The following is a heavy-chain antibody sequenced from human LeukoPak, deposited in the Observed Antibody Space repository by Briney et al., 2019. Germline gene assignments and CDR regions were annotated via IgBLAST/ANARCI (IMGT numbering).Heavy chain of an antibody. J-gene: IGHJ4*02. V-gene: IGHV3-30*02. CDR1: GFTFSTYG. CDR3: AKEVGNYDFWSGRILYYFDY. CDR2: IRYDGSTK. D-gene: IGHD3-3*01. Sequence: AGGSLRLSCAASGFTFSTYGMYWVRQAPGKGLEWVAYIRYDGSTKYYADSVKGRFTISRDNSKNTLYLQMNSLRAEDSAVYYCAKEVGNYDFWSGRILYYFDYWGQGALVTVSS.